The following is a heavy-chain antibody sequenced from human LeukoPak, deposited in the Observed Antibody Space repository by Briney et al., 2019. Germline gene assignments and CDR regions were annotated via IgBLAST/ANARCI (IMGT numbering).Heavy chain of an antibody. CDR3: ATEENYYDSSGYFGY. J-gene: IGHJ4*02. V-gene: IGHV1-24*01. D-gene: IGHD3-22*01. CDR2: FDPEDGET. CDR1: GYTLTELS. Sequence: ASVKVSCKVSGYTLTELSMHWVRQAPGKGLEWMGGFDPEDGETIYAQKFQGRVTMTEDTSTDTAYMELSSLRSEDTAVYYCATEENYYDSSGYFGYWGQGTLVTVSS.